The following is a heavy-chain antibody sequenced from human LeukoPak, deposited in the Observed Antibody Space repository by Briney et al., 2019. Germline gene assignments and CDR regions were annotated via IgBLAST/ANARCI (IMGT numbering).Heavy chain of an antibody. V-gene: IGHV3-7*01. D-gene: IGHD3/OR15-3a*01. CDR1: GFTFSSYW. CDR3: ARRFRDWGNAFDI. CDR2: ITQDGSEK. Sequence: GGSLRLSCAASGFTFSSYWMSWVRQAPGKGLEWVANITQDGSEKYYVDSVKGRFTISRDNAKNSLHLQMNSLRAEDTAVYYCARRFRDWGNAFDIWGQGTMVTVSS. J-gene: IGHJ3*02.